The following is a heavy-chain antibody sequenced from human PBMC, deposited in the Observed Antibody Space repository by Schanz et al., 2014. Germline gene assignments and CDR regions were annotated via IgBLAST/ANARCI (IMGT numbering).Heavy chain of an antibody. CDR3: AKSYDTSGYSGFDY. J-gene: IGHJ4*02. CDR2: ISYHGSER. Sequence: VQLVESGGGLVQPGGSLRLSCAASGFTFSSYWMHWVRQAPGRGLEWVAVISYHGSERYYADSVKGRFTISRDNSKNTLYLQMNSLRTEDTAVYFCAKSYDTSGYSGFDYWGQGTLVTVSS. V-gene: IGHV3-30*18. CDR1: GFTFSSYW. D-gene: IGHD3-22*01.